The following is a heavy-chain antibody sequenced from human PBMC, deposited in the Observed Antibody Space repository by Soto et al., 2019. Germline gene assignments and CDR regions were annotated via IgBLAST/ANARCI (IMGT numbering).Heavy chain of an antibody. V-gene: IGHV1-69*01. CDR2: FIPMFGTA. CDR1: GGTFSSLG. J-gene: IGHJ3*02. CDR3: ARDRSGPGNWNYDTFDI. D-gene: IGHD1-7*01. Sequence: QVQLVQSGAEVKKPGSSVKVSCKASGGTFSSLGISWVRQGPRQGLEWLGGFIPMFGTANYPQKFQGSVTLSANDSTSTAYMELSSLPSEDTAVYFCARDRSGPGNWNYDTFDIWGQGTMVTVSS.